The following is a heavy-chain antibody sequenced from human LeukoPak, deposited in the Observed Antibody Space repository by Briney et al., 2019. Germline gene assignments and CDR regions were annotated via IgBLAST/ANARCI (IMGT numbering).Heavy chain of an antibody. J-gene: IGHJ4*02. V-gene: IGHV4-34*01. Sequence: LSETLSLTCAVYGGSFSGYYWSWIRQPPGKGLEWIGEINHSGSTNYNPSLKSRVTISVDTSKNQFSLKLSSVTAADTAVYYCARDDYGGNSHHYWGQGTLVTVSS. D-gene: IGHD4-23*01. CDR3: ARDDYGGNSHHY. CDR1: GGSFSGYY. CDR2: INHSGST.